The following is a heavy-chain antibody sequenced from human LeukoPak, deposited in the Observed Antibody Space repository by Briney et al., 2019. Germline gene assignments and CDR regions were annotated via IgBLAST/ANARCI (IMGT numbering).Heavy chain of an antibody. V-gene: IGHV4-59*01. CDR2: IYYSGST. J-gene: IGHJ4*02. D-gene: IGHD3-9*01. Sequence: SETLSLTCTVSGGSISSYYWSWIRQPPGKGLEWIGYIYYSGSTNYNPSLKSRVTISVDTSKNQFSLKLSSVTTADTAVYYCARGHRISYDILTGYYPNYFDYWGQGTLVTASS. CDR3: ARGHRISYDILTGYYPNYFDY. CDR1: GGSISSYY.